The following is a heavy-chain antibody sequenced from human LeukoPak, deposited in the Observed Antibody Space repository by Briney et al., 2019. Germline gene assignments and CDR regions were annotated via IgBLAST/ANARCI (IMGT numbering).Heavy chain of an antibody. D-gene: IGHD2-15*01. CDR2: INPDSGAT. V-gene: IGHV1-2*02. CDR1: GYTFTDYY. J-gene: IGHJ4*02. Sequence: ASVKVSCKTSGYTFTDYYVHWVRQAPGQGLEWLAWINPDSGATNFAQRFQGRVTMTRDTSVNTVHMELNRLRSDDMAVYYCARDLCHGGSCFHFDSWGQGTLVTVSS. CDR3: ARDLCHGGSCFHFDS.